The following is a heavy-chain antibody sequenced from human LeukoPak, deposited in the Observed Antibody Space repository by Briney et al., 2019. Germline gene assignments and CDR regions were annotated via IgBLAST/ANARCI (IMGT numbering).Heavy chain of an antibody. CDR2: IKEDGSEK. J-gene: IGHJ4*02. CDR3: ALNPDYYGSGSFDY. D-gene: IGHD3-10*01. CDR1: GLTFSSYW. Sequence: GGSLRLSCVASGLTFSSYWMSWVRQAPGKGLEWVADIKEDGSEKYYVDSVKGRFTISRDNAKNSLYLQMNSLRAEDTAVYYCALNPDYYGSGSFDYWGQGTLVTVSS. V-gene: IGHV3-7*01.